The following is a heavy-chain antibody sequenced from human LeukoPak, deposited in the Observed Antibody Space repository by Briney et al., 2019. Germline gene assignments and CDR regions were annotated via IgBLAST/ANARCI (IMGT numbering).Heavy chain of an antibody. J-gene: IGHJ5*02. Sequence: SETLSLTCTVSGGSISSYYWNWIRQPPGKGLEWIGYISYSGSTTYNPSLKSRVTIAVDTPKNQFSLKLRSVTAADTAVYYCARDRKQWLRGPFDPWGQGTLVTISS. D-gene: IGHD6-19*01. V-gene: IGHV4-59*01. CDR2: ISYSGST. CDR1: GGSISSYY. CDR3: ARDRKQWLRGPFDP.